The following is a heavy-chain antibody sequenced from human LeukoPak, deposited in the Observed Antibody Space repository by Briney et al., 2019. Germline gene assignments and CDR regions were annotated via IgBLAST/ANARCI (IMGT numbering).Heavy chain of an antibody. CDR3: SARTAAGANAFDF. D-gene: IGHD6-13*01. CDR1: GDSLSSNSAA. J-gene: IGHJ3*01. Sequence: SQTLSLTCVISGDSLSSNSAAWNWIRQSPSRGLEWLGRTYYRSKWYNDYAVSVKSRITISPDTSKNQFSLQLNSVTPEDTAVYYCSARTAAGANAFDFWGQGTMVTVSS. V-gene: IGHV6-1*01. CDR2: TYYRSKWYN.